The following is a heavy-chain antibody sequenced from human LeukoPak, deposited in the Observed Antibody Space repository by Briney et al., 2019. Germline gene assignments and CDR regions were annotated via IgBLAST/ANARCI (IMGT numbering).Heavy chain of an antibody. J-gene: IGHJ6*04. CDR2: IIPIFGTA. D-gene: IGHD3-9*01. V-gene: IGHV1-69*13. CDR1: GGTFSSYA. CDR3: ARGRPPNDILTGYRPPPPYYYYGMDV. Sequence: GASVKVSCKASGGTFSSYAISWVRQAPGQGLEWMGGIIPIFGTANYAQKFQGRVTITADESTSTAYMELSSLRSEDTAVYYCARGRPPNDILTGYRPPPPYYYYGMDVWGKGTTVTVSS.